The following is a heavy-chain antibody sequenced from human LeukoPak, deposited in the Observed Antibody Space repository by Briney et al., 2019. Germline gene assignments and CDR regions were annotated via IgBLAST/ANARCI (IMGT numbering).Heavy chain of an antibody. J-gene: IGHJ4*02. V-gene: IGHV4-34*01. D-gene: IGHD2-2*02. CDR3: ATLPYCSSTICYTTDDY. CDR1: GGSFSGYY. CDR2: INHSGST. Sequence: SETLSLTCAVYGGSFSGYYWSWIRHPPGKGLEWIGEINHSGSTNYNPSLKSRVTISVDTSKNQFSLKLSSVTAADTAVYYCATLPYCSSTICYTTDDYWGQGTLVTVSS.